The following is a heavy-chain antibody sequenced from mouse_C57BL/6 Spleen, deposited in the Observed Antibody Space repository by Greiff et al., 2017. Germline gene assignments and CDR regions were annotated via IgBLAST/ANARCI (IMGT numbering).Heavy chain of an antibody. Sequence: VQLQQSGAELVRPGSSVKLSCKASGYTFTSYWMDWVKQRPGQGLEWIGNIYPSDSETHYNQKFKDKATLTVDKSSSTAYMQLSSLTSEDSAVYYCARLIYYGEGGAMDYWGQGTSVTVSS. CDR3: ARLIYYGEGGAMDY. D-gene: IGHD2-13*01. CDR1: GYTFTSYW. J-gene: IGHJ4*01. V-gene: IGHV1-61*01. CDR2: IYPSDSET.